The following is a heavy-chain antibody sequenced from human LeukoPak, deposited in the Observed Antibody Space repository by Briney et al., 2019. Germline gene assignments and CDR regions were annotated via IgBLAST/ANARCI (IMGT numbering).Heavy chain of an antibody. D-gene: IGHD2-15*01. Sequence: PSETLSLTCAVYGGSFSGYYWSWIRQPPGKGLEWIGEINHSGSTNYNPSLKSRVTISVDTSKNQFSLKLSSVTAADTAVYYCARGWSGYCSGGSCRSPWFDPWGQGTLVTVSS. CDR1: GGSFSGYY. CDR2: INHSGST. J-gene: IGHJ5*02. V-gene: IGHV4-34*01. CDR3: ARGWSGYCSGGSCRSPWFDP.